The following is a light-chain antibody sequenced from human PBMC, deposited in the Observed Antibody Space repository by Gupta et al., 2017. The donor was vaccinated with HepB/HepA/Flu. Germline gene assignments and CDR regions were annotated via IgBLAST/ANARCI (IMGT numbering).Light chain of an antibody. CDR3: QLYGASPRT. Sequence: DIVLTQSPDTLSLSPGERVTLSCRASQSVSNSYLAWYQHKPGQTPRLLIYGTSSRATGIPDRFSGSGSGTDFTLSISRLEPEDFAVYFCQLYGASPRTFGQGTKVEIK. J-gene: IGKJ1*01. CDR2: GTS. CDR1: QSVSNSY. V-gene: IGKV3-20*01.